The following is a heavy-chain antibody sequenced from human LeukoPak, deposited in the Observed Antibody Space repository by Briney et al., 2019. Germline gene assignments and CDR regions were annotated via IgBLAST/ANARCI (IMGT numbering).Heavy chain of an antibody. CDR1: GVTFSSYA. J-gene: IGHJ4*02. CDR3: ARERIQLWSHFDY. Sequence: ASVKVSCKASGVTFSSYAISWVRQAPGQGLEWMGRIIPIFGIANYAQKFQGRVTITADKSTSTAYMELSNLRSEDTAVYYCARERIQLWSHFDYWGQGTLVTVSS. D-gene: IGHD5-18*01. V-gene: IGHV1-69*04. CDR2: IIPIFGIA.